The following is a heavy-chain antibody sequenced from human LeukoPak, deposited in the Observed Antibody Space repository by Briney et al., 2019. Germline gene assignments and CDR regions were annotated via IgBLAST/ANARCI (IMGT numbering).Heavy chain of an antibody. Sequence: ASVKVSCKASGYTFTSYGISWVRQAPGQGLEWMGWISAYNGNTNYAQKLQGRVTMTTDTSTSTAYMGLRSLRSDDTAVYYCARDADIVVVVAEMDVWGKGTTVTVSS. J-gene: IGHJ6*04. V-gene: IGHV1-18*01. CDR1: GYTFTSYG. CDR2: ISAYNGNT. CDR3: ARDADIVVVVAEMDV. D-gene: IGHD2-15*01.